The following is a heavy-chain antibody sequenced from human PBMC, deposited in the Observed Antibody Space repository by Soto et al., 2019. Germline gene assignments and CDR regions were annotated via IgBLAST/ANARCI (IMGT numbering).Heavy chain of an antibody. D-gene: IGHD3-9*01. Sequence: QVQLQQWGAGPLRPLETLSLTCGVSGGSFSGYYWAWIRQSRGKGLEWIGEINDRGSINYTPSLKRRVSISVDTSKNHYSLNLRSVTAADTPVYSCARESHAISTGPPWVWYLDLWGRGTLVTVSS. CDR3: ARESHAISTGPPWVWYLDL. CDR1: GGSFSGYY. J-gene: IGHJ2*01. CDR2: INDRGSI. V-gene: IGHV4-34*01.